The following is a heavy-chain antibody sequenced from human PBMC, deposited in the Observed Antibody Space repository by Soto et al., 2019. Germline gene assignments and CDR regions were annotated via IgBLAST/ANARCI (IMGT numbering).Heavy chain of an antibody. V-gene: IGHV3-73*01. CDR2: IRSKANSYAT. CDR1: GFTFIGSA. J-gene: IGHJ4*02. CDR3: TRRGDGYIY. Sequence: PGGSLRLSCAASGFTFIGSAMHWVRQASGKGLEWVGRIRSKANSYATAYAASVKGRFTISRDDSKNTAYLQMNSLKTEDTAVYYCTRRGDGYIYWGQGTLVTVSS. D-gene: IGHD5-12*01.